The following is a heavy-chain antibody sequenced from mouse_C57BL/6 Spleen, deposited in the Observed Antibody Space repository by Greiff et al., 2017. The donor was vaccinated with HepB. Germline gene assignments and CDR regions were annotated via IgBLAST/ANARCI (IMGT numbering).Heavy chain of an antibody. V-gene: IGHV3-6*01. CDR3: ASGARYAMDY. J-gene: IGHJ4*01. CDR1: GYSITSGYY. D-gene: IGHD3-1*01. Sequence: ESGPGLVKPSQSLSLTCSVTGYSITSGYYWNWIRQFPGNKLEWMGYISYDGSNNYNPSLKNRISITRDTSKNQFFLKLNSVTTEDTATYYCASGARYAMDYWGQGTSVTVSS. CDR2: ISYDGSN.